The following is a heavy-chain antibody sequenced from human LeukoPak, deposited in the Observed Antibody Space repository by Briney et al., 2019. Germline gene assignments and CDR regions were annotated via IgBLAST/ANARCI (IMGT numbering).Heavy chain of an antibody. J-gene: IGHJ4*02. CDR3: ARRVIVATLDY. CDR1: GDSISSSSYY. CDR2: IFYRGST. Sequence: SETLSLTCTVSGDSISSSSYYWGWIRQPPGKGLEWIGSIFYRGSTFYNPSLKSRATISVDTSKNQFSLRLSSVTAADTAVYYCARRVIVATLDYWGQGTLVTVSS. V-gene: IGHV4-39*01. D-gene: IGHD5-12*01.